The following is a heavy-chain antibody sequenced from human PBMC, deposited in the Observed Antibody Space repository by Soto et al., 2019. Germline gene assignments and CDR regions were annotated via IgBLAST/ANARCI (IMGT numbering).Heavy chain of an antibody. V-gene: IGHV1-2*02. D-gene: IGHD5-12*01. Sequence: QLVRSGAEVKKLGASVKVPCKTSGPTFIAYYIHWVRQAPGQGLEWMGWIDPKSGGTTYEQKFLGRVTMTRDASINTAYMELNRLTSDDTAVYYCARVSVDVPEWGQGTLLTVSS. CDR1: GPTFIAYY. CDR3: ARVSVDVPE. CDR2: IDPKSGGT. J-gene: IGHJ4*02.